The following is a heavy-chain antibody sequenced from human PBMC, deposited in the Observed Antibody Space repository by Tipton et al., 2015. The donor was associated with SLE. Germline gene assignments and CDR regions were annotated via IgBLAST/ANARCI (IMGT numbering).Heavy chain of an antibody. CDR2: IFYTGST. CDR3: ARERDWGSDCFGSYYYYMDV. D-gene: IGHD2-21*01. J-gene: IGHJ6*03. V-gene: IGHV4-31*03. CDR1: GGSISRGDYF. Sequence: TLSLTCTVSGGSISRGDYFWSWIRQHPGKGLEWIGYIFYTGSTYYNPSLKSRLTISVDTSKNEFSLALSSVTAADTAMYFCARERDWGSDCFGSYYYYMDVWGKGTTVIVSS.